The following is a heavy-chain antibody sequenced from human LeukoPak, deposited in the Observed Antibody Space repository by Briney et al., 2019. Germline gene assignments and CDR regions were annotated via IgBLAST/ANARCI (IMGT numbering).Heavy chain of an antibody. J-gene: IGHJ4*02. Sequence: GGSLRLSCVASGFTFSHYSMSWVRQAPGKGLEWVSIAFSDGRTFYADSVKGRFTISRDSSKNTVFLQMNSLRAEDTAVYYCARGDFDYWGQGTLVTVSS. CDR1: GFTFSHYS. CDR3: ARGDFDY. CDR2: AFSDGRT. V-gene: IGHV3-53*01.